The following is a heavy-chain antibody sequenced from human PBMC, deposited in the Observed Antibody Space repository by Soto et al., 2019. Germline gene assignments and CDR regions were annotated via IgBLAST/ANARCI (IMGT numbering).Heavy chain of an antibody. J-gene: IGHJ6*01. Sequence: LNCGDYASSWIIRAPGKGLEWVGFIRSKAYGGTTEWAASVRGRFTFSRDDSKRIAYLQMNILKTEDLGVYWCSRGARTSGSAVWRKGTTVTVFS. CDR2: IRSKAYGGTT. CDR1: LNCGDYA. CDR3: SRGARTSGSAV. D-gene: IGHD6-6*01. V-gene: IGHV3-49*03.